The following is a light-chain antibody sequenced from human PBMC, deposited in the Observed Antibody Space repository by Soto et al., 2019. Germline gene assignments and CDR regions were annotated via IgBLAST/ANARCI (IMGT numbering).Light chain of an antibody. V-gene: IGLV2-14*01. CDR3: SSYTSSSTLV. CDR1: SSDVGAYHF. J-gene: IGLJ3*02. CDR2: EVS. Sequence: QSALTQPASVSGSPGQSITISCTGTSSDVGAYHFVSWYQHHPGKAPKLMIYEVSSRPSGISYRFSGSKSGHTASLTISGLQAEDEADYYCSSYTSSSTLVFGGGTKLTVL.